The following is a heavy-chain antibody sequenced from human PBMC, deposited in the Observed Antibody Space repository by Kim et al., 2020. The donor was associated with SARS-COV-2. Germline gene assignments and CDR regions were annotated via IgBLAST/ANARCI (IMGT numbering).Heavy chain of an antibody. V-gene: IGHV1-46*03. J-gene: IGHJ6*02. D-gene: IGHD5-12*01. CDR1: GYTFTSHY. Sequence: ASVKVSCKASGYTFTSHYIHWVRQAPGQGLEWMGIINPSGGSTTYAQEFQGRVTMTRDTSTSTVYMELGGLRSDDTAVYYCARANRAYALYFYYGLDVWGQGTTVTVSS. CDR3: ARANRAYALYFYYGLDV. CDR2: INPSGGST.